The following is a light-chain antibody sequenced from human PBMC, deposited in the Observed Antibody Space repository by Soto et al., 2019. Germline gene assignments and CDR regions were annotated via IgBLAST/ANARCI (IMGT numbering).Light chain of an antibody. CDR1: SSDVGGYNY. V-gene: IGLV2-14*01. CDR3: SSYTSSSTLVV. Sequence: QSALTQPASVSGSPGQSITISCTGTSSDVGGYNYVSWYQQHPGKAPKLMISDVSNWPSGVSNRFSGSKSGNTASLTISGLQAEDEADYYCSSYTSSSTLVVVGGGTKLTVL. J-gene: IGLJ2*01. CDR2: DVS.